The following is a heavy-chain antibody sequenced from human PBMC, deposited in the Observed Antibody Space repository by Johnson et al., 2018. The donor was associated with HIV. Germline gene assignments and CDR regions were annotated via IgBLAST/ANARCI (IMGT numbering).Heavy chain of an antibody. Sequence: QMLLVESGGGVVQPGESLRLSCAASGFTFANYGMHWVRQAPGKGLEWVAFTAHDESITHYADSVKGRFTMSRDNSKSTLNLQMNSLRAEDTALYYCARDRAVAATSGAGAFDIWGQGTMVTVSS. D-gene: IGHD2-15*01. CDR3: ARDRAVAATSGAGAFDI. CDR1: GFTFANYG. J-gene: IGHJ3*02. V-gene: IGHV3-33*05. CDR2: TAHDESIT.